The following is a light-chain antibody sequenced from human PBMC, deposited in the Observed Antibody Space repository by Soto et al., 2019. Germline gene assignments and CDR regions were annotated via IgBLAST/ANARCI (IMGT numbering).Light chain of an antibody. J-gene: IGKJ3*01. CDR1: QSVGNK. CDR2: GAS. V-gene: IGKV3-20*01. CDR3: QQYGNSLFT. Sequence: EIVLTQSPGTLSLSPGERATLSCRASQSVGNKLAWYQQRPGQAPRLLIYGASNRATGIPDRFSGSGSGTDFTLTISRLEPEDFALYYCQQYGNSLFTFGPGTKVDIK.